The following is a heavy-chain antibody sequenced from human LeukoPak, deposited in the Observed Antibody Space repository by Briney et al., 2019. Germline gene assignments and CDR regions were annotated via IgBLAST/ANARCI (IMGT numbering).Heavy chain of an antibody. Sequence: ASVKVSCKASGYTFTGYYMHWVRQAPEQGLEWMGWINPNSGGSTSYAQKFQGRVTMTRDMSTSTVYMELSSLRSEDTAVYYCARGQYSYGEFDYWGQGTLVTVSS. CDR1: GYTFTGYY. CDR3: ARGQYSYGEFDY. V-gene: IGHV1-46*01. CDR2: INPNSGGST. J-gene: IGHJ4*02. D-gene: IGHD5-18*01.